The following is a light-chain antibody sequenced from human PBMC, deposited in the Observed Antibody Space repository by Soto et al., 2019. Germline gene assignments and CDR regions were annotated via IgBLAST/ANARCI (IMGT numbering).Light chain of an antibody. CDR3: QQYFRWPPWT. V-gene: IGKV3-15*01. J-gene: IGKJ1*01. CDR1: LSVSSD. CDR2: GAS. Sequence: EVLMTQSPATLSVSPGDRATLSCRASLSVSSDLAWYQQKPGQAPTLLIYGASIRATGVPARFSGSGSGTDFTLTIDSLQSEDVADYYCQQYFRWPPWTFGQGTKVDIK.